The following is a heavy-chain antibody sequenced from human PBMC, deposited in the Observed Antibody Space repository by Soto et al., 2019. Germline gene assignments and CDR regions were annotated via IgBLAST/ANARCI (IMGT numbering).Heavy chain of an antibody. D-gene: IGHD3-3*01. CDR1: GYTFTGYY. CDR3: ARAPRDFWSGSSYYYGMDV. CDR2: INPNSGGT. J-gene: IGHJ6*02. V-gene: IGHV1-2*02. Sequence: GTSVKVSCKASGYTFTGYYMHWVRQAPGQGLEWMGWINPNSGGTNYAQKFQGRVTMTRDTSISTAYMELSRLRSDDTAVYYCARAPRDFWSGSSYYYGMDVWGQGTTVTVSS.